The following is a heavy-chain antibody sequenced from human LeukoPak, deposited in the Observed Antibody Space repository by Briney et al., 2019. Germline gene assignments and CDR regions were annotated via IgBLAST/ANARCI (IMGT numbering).Heavy chain of an antibody. J-gene: IGHJ4*02. CDR2: IYYSGST. D-gene: IGHD3-10*01. Sequence: PSETLSLTCTVSGGSISSYYWSWIRQPPGKGLEWIGYIYYSGSTNYNPSLKSRVTIVADTSKNQFSLKLASVAAADSAVYFCARQYEFWGQGTLVTVSS. CDR1: GGSISSYY. CDR3: ARQYEF. V-gene: IGHV4-59*08.